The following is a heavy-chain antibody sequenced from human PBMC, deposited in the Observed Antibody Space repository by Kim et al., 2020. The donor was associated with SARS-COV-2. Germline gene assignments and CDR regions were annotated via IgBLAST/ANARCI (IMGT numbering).Heavy chain of an antibody. CDR3: AREGNHDYDFSLL. D-gene: IGHD3-3*01. V-gene: IGHV3-21*01. Sequence: GGSLRLSCAASGFTFSSYSMNWVRQAPGKGLEWVSSISSSSSYIYYADSVKGRFTISRDNAKNSLYLQMNSLRAEDTAVYYCAREGNHDYDFSLLWGQGTLVTVSS. CDR2: ISSSSSYI. J-gene: IGHJ4*02. CDR1: GFTFSSYS.